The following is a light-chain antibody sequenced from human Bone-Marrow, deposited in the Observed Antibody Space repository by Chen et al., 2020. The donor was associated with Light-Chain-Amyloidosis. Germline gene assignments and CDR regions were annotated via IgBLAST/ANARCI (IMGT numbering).Light chain of an antibody. V-gene: IGLV6-57*01. CDR1: SGSIPTNY. J-gene: IGLJ3*02. Sequence: NFMLTQPHSVSESPGKTVIISCTRSSGSIPTNYVQWYQQRPGSSPTTVIYEDDQRPSGVPDRFSGSIDRSSNSASLTVSGLKTEDEADYYCQSYQGSSQGVFGGGTKLTVL. CDR2: EDD. CDR3: QSYQGSSQGV.